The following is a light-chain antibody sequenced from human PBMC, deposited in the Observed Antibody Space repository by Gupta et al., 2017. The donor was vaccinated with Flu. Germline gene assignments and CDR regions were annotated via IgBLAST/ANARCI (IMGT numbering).Light chain of an antibody. CDR1: HSISSW. Sequence: DIQMTQSPSPLSAAVGDRVTTTCRASHSISSWLAWYQQKPGKAPKLLIYKASSVESGVTSRFSGSGSGTEFTLTISGLQHDDFAAYYCQQYNSDWTFGQGTKVEIK. CDR3: QQYNSDWT. CDR2: KAS. V-gene: IGKV1-5*03. J-gene: IGKJ1*01.